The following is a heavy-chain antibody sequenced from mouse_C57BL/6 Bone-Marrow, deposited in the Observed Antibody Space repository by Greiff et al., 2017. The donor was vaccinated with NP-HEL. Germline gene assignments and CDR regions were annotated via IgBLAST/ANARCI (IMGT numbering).Heavy chain of an antibody. Sequence: VQLQPSGAELVKPGASVQLSCKASGYTFTAYTLHWVKQRSGQGLAWFGWFYPGSGSITYNATFKDKATFTADKSSSTVYMDLRRLTSEDSAVYFCARNGDYFGSSYGYFDVWGTGTTVTVSS. J-gene: IGHJ1*03. CDR2: FYPGSGSI. CDR1: GYTFTAYT. CDR3: ARNGDYFGSSYGYFDV. D-gene: IGHD1-1*01. V-gene: IGHV1-62-2*01.